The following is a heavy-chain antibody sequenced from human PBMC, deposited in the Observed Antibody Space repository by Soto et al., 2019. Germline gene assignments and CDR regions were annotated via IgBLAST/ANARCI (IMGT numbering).Heavy chain of an antibody. J-gene: IGHJ4*02. V-gene: IGHV4-59*08. D-gene: IGHD2-2*01. Sequence: QVQLQESGPGLVKPSETLSLTCTVSGGSISSYYWSWIRQPPGKGLEWIGYISYSGSTNYNPSLKRRVTISVDTSKNQFSLKLSSVTAADTAVYYCARLRSQLHGRAAIPFFDYWGPGTLVNVSS. CDR1: GGSISSYY. CDR2: ISYSGST. CDR3: ARLRSQLHGRAAIPFFDY.